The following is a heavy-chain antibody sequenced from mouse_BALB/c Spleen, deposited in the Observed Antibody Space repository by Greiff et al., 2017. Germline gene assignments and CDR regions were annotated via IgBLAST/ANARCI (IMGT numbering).Heavy chain of an antibody. D-gene: IGHD2-12*01. CDR1: GFNIKDYY. CDR3: NARSAGSYDAC. J-gene: IGHJ3*01. CDR2: IDPENGDT. V-gene: IGHV14-4*02. Sequence: VQLQQSGAELVRSGASVKLSCTASGFNIKDYYMHWVKQRPEQGLEWIGWIDPENGDTEYAPKFQGKATMTADTSSNTAYLQLSSLTSEDTAVYYCNARSAGSYDACWGQGTLVTVSA.